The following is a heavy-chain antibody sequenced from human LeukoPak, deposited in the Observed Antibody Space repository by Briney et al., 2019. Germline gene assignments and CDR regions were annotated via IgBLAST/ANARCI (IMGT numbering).Heavy chain of an antibody. CDR2: IYYSGST. CDR1: GGSISSYY. Sequence: KASETLSLTCTVSGGSISSYYWSWIRQPPGKGLEWIGYIYYSGSTNYNPSLKSRVTISVDTSKNQFSLKLSSVTAADTAVSYCARGRGYAFGIWGQGTMVTVSS. CDR3: ARGRGYAFGI. D-gene: IGHD1-26*01. V-gene: IGHV4-59*01. J-gene: IGHJ3*02.